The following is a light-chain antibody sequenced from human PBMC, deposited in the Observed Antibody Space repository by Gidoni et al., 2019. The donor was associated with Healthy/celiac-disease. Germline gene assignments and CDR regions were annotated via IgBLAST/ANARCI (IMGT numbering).Light chain of an antibody. V-gene: IGLV2-8*01. Sequence: QSALTQPPSASGSPGPAVTISCTGTSSDVGGYNYVSWYQQHPGKAPKLMIYEVSKRPSGVPDRFSGSKSGNTASLTVSGLQAEDEADYYCSSYAGSTDYVFGTGTKVTVL. J-gene: IGLJ1*01. CDR3: SSYAGSTDYV. CDR2: EVS. CDR1: SSDVGGYNY.